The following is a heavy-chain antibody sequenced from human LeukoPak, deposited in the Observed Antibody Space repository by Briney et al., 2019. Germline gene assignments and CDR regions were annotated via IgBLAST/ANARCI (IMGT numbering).Heavy chain of an antibody. D-gene: IGHD3-10*01. Sequence: ASVKVSCKASGYTFTGYYMHWVRQAPGQGLEWMGRINPDSGGTNYAQKFQGRVTMTRDTSISTAYMELSRLRSDDTAVYYCARAHDVLLWFGDTYYFDYWGQGTLVTVSS. J-gene: IGHJ4*02. CDR1: GYTFTGYY. CDR2: INPDSGGT. V-gene: IGHV1-2*06. CDR3: ARAHDVLLWFGDTYYFDY.